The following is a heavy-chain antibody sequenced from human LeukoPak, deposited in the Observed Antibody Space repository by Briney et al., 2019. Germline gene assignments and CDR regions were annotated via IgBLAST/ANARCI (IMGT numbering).Heavy chain of an antibody. CDR3: AGIYDILTGYTITHFDY. D-gene: IGHD3-9*01. Sequence: GESLKISCKGSGYSFTTYWIGWVRQMPGKGLEWMGIIYPGDSDTRYSPSFQGQVTLSADKSISTAYLQWSSLKASDTAMYYCAGIYDILTGYTITHFDYWGQGTLVTVSS. J-gene: IGHJ4*02. CDR1: GYSFTTYW. V-gene: IGHV5-51*01. CDR2: IYPGDSDT.